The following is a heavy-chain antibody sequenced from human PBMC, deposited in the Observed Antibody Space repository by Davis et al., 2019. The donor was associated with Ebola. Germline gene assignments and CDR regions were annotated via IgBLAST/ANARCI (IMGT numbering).Heavy chain of an antibody. J-gene: IGHJ4*02. V-gene: IGHV4-39*01. CDR1: GGSISSNNYY. Sequence: ETLSLTCTVSGGSISSNNYYWGWIRQPPGKGLEWIGSIYYRGTTYYTPSLKSRVTISVDTSNNQFSLKLTSVSAADTAVYYCATRRLSFEAIDYWGQGTLVTVSS. D-gene: IGHD1-26*01. CDR2: IYYRGTT. CDR3: ATRRLSFEAIDY.